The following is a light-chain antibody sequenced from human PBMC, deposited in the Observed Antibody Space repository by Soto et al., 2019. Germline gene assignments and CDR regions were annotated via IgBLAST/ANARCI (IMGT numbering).Light chain of an antibody. CDR3: CSYAGTYTRV. Sequence: HSDLTKPRSVSGSPGQSVTISCTRTSSDVANYNYVSWYQQHPGKAPQLMIYDVNKRPSGVPYRFSGSKSGNTASLTIYGLQAEDEADYYCCSYAGTYTRVFGTGTKVTVL. V-gene: IGLV2-11*01. CDR2: DVN. CDR1: SSDVANYNY. J-gene: IGLJ1*01.